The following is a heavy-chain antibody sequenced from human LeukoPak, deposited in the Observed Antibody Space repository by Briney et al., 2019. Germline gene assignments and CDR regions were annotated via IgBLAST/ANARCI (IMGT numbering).Heavy chain of an antibody. CDR3: ARGQWKPGEFDY. CDR2: IYYSGST. Sequence: SETLSLTCTVTGGSISSSSYYWGWIRQPPGKGLEWIGSIYYSGSTHYNPSLKSRVTISVDTSKNQFSLKLSSVTAADAAVYYCARGQWKPGEFDYWGQGTLVTVSS. J-gene: IGHJ4*02. CDR1: GGSISSSSYY. D-gene: IGHD3-16*01. V-gene: IGHV4-39*01.